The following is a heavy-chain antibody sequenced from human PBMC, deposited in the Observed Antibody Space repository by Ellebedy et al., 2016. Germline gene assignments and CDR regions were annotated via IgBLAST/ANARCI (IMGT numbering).Heavy chain of an antibody. D-gene: IGHD5-18*01. CDR2: ISSSSSYI. J-gene: IGHJ4*02. CDR3: ARDPRDTAMVPLDY. Sequence: GGSLRLSXAASGFTFSSYSMNWVRQAPGKGLEWVSSISSSSSYIYYAGSVKGRFTISRDNAKNSLYLQMNSLRAEDTAVYYCARDPRDTAMVPLDYWGQGTLVTVSS. V-gene: IGHV3-21*01. CDR1: GFTFSSYS.